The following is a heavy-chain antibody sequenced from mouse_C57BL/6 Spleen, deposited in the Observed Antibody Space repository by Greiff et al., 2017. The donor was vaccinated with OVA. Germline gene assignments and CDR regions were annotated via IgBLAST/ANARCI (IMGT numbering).Heavy chain of an antibody. J-gene: IGHJ2*01. CDR1: GYAFSSSW. CDR3: ASSYLYYFDY. D-gene: IGHD5-1*01. Sequence: LVESGPELVKPGASVKISCKASGYAFSSSWMNWVKQRPGKGLEWIGRIYPGDGDTNYNGKFKGKATLTADKSSSTAYMQLSSLTSEDSAVYFCASSYLYYFDYWGQGTTLTVSS. V-gene: IGHV1-82*01. CDR2: IYPGDGDT.